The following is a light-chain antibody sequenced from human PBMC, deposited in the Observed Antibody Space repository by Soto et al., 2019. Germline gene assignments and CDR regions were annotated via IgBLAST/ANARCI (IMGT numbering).Light chain of an antibody. V-gene: IGLV2-8*01. CDR2: EVT. Sequence: QSALTQPPSASGSPGQSVTISCTGTSSDVGGYNYVSWYQQHPGKAPKLLIFEVTKRPSGVPDRFSGSKSGNTASLTVSGLQAEDESDYYCYSYAGSNSGVFGGGTKLTVL. CDR1: SSDVGGYNY. J-gene: IGLJ2*01. CDR3: YSYAGSNSGV.